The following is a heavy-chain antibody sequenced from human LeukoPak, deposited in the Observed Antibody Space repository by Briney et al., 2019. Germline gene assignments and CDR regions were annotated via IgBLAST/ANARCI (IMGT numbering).Heavy chain of an antibody. CDR3: ATGILTGYSGYSDH. CDR2: IGGSGDST. CDR1: GFTFSHYA. V-gene: IGHV3-23*01. J-gene: IGHJ4*02. D-gene: IGHD3-9*01. Sequence: GGSLRLSCAASGFTFSHYAMSWVRQAPGKGLEWVSVIGGSGDSTYYADSVKGRFTISRDNSKNTLYLQMNSLRAEDTAVYYCATGILTGYSGYSDHWGQGTLVTVSS.